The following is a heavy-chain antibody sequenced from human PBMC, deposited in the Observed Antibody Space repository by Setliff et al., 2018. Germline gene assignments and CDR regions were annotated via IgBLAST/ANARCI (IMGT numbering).Heavy chain of an antibody. J-gene: IGHJ2*01. CDR2: IYYSGST. CDR3: ARDPIMGFYDSTGYSTLNWYFDL. V-gene: IGHV4-30-4*08. Sequence: TSETLSLTCTVSGGSISSGDYYWSWIRQPPGKGLEWIGYIYYSGSTYYNPSLKSRFRISVDTSKNQFSLKLNSVTAADTAVYYCARDPIMGFYDSTGYSTLNWYFDLWGRGTLVTV. CDR1: GGSISSGDYY. D-gene: IGHD3-22*01.